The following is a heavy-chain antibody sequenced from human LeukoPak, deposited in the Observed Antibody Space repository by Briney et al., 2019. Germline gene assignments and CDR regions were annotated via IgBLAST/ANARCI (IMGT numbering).Heavy chain of an antibody. J-gene: IGHJ4*02. D-gene: IGHD6-19*01. CDR1: GLTFSDSW. Sequence: GGSLRLSCAVSGLTFSDSWMSWVRQAPGKRPEWLANIKPDGSEKYYADSVKGRFTISRDNAKNSLYLQMNSLRAEDTAVYYCARTTRSITVAPYYFDYWGQGTLVTVSS. CDR2: IKPDGSEK. V-gene: IGHV3-7*05. CDR3: ARTTRSITVAPYYFDY.